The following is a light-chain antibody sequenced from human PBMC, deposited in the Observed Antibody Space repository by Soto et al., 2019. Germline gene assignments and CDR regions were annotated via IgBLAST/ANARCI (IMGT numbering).Light chain of an antibody. Sequence: EIVLTQSPATLSLSPGERATLSCRASQSVSSYLAWYQQKPGQAPRLLIYDASNRATGIPARFSGSGSGTDFTLTISSLEPEDFATYFCQKYNSAPLTFGGGTEVEIK. J-gene: IGKJ4*01. CDR2: DAS. CDR1: QSVSSY. V-gene: IGKV3-11*01. CDR3: QKYNSAPLT.